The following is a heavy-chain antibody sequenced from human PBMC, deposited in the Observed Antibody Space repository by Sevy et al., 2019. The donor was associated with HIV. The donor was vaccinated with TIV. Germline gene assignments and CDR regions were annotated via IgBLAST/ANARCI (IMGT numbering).Heavy chain of an antibody. V-gene: IGHV3-23*01. J-gene: IGHJ4*02. CDR1: GFTFRSYT. CDR2: ITGSGDKI. CDR3: AKGPDYYASSGTPLDY. D-gene: IGHD3-22*01. Sequence: GGSLRLSCVVSGFTFRSYTMTWVRLAPGKGLEWVSTITGSGDKIYYADSVKGRFTISRDNSRNTLYLQMSSLRAADTAVYYCAKGPDYYASSGTPLDYWGQGTLVTVSS.